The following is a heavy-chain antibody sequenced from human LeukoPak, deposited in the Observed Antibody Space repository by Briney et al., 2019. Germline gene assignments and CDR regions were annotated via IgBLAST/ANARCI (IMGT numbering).Heavy chain of an antibody. CDR1: GGSISSSKW. V-gene: IGHV4-4*02. J-gene: IGHJ4*02. CDR3: ARVPRGAGALDY. Sequence: PSGTLSLTCTVSGGSISSSKWWSWVRQPPGKGLEWIGEVYHRGNTNYNPSLKSRATVSVDKSKNQFSLKLNSVTAADTAVYYCARVPRGAGALDYWGQGTLVTVSS. CDR2: VYHRGNT. D-gene: IGHD3-10*01.